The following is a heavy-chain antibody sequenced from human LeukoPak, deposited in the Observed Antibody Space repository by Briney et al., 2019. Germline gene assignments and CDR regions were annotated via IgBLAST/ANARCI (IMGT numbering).Heavy chain of an antibody. Sequence: PGGSLRLSCAASGFTFSSYAMSWVRQAPGKGLEWVSAISGSGGSTYYADSVKGRFTISRDNSKNTLYLQMNSLRAEDTAVYYCAKQRVVVVSAAMSHDYWGQGTLVTVSS. D-gene: IGHD2-2*01. J-gene: IGHJ4*02. V-gene: IGHV3-23*01. CDR2: ISGSGGST. CDR3: AKQRVVVVSAAMSHDY. CDR1: GFTFSSYA.